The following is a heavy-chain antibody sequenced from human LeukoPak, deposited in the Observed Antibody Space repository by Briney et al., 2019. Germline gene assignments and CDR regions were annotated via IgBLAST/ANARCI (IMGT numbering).Heavy chain of an antibody. CDR2: INHSGST. D-gene: IGHD6-6*01. CDR3: ARSHQIATRPLAEYFQQ. CDR1: GFTFSSYA. Sequence: PGGSLRLSCAASGFTFSSYAMTWVRQPPGKGLEWIGEINHSGSTNYNPSLKSRVTISVDTSKNQFSLKLSSVTAADTAVYYCARSHQIATRPLAEYFQQWGQGTLVTVSS. J-gene: IGHJ1*01. V-gene: IGHV4-34*01.